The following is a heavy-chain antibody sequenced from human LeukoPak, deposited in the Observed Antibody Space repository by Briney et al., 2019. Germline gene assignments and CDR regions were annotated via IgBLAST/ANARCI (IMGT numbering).Heavy chain of an antibody. V-gene: IGHV4-59*01. CDR1: GFTFSNYA. D-gene: IGHD3-9*01. Sequence: GSLRLSCAASGFTFSNYAMSWVRQAPGKGLEWIGYIYYSGSTNYNPSLKSRVTISVDTSKNQFSLKLSSVTAADTAVYYCAREDFDPHYFDYWGQGTLVTVSS. J-gene: IGHJ4*02. CDR2: IYYSGST. CDR3: AREDFDPHYFDY.